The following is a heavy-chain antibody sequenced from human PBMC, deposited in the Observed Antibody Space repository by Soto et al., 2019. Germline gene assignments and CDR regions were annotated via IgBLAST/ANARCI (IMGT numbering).Heavy chain of an antibody. Sequence: QLQLQESGPGLVKPSETLSLTCTVSGATIFSLYDDWGWIRQPPGKGLEWIANVFASGRAYYNPALTSRVTISLATSKLRFTLHLNSVTAADTAVYYCVRLASPARPGTLYAFDVWGQGTMVSVSS. CDR2: VFASGRA. V-gene: IGHV4-39*02. J-gene: IGHJ3*01. CDR1: GATIFSLYDD. CDR3: VRLASPARPGTLYAFDV. D-gene: IGHD3-10*01.